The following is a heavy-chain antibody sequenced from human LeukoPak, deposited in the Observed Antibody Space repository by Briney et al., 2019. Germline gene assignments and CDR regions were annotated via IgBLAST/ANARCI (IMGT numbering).Heavy chain of an antibody. Sequence: GGSLRLSCADSGFTFSSYGMHWVRQAPGKGLEWVAVISYDGSNKYYADSVKGRFTISRDNSKNTLYLQMNSLRAEDTAVYYCARDSPFFDYWGQGTLVTVSP. V-gene: IGHV3-30*03. CDR3: ARDSPFFDY. CDR2: ISYDGSNK. CDR1: GFTFSSYG. J-gene: IGHJ4*02.